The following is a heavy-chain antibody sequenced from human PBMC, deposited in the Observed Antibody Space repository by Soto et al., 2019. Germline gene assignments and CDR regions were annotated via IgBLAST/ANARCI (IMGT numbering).Heavy chain of an antibody. J-gene: IGHJ4*02. CDR2: ISYDGSNK. D-gene: IGHD6-19*01. Sequence: GGSLRLSCAASGFTFSSYGMHWVRQAPGKGLEWVAVISYDGSNKYYADSVKGRFTISRDNSKNTLYLQMNSLRAEDTAVYYCAKGSKWLVRTESWKIDYWGQGTLVTVSS. CDR3: AKGSKWLVRTESWKIDY. CDR1: GFTFSSYG. V-gene: IGHV3-30*18.